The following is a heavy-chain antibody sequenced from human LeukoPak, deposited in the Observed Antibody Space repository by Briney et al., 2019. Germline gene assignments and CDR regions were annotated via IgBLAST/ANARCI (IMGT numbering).Heavy chain of an antibody. CDR3: AKAPHYGDYEGYFDY. J-gene: IGHJ4*02. CDR1: GFTFSSYA. V-gene: IGHV3-23*01. Sequence: PGGSLRLSCAASGFTFSSYAMSWVRQAPGKGLEWVSAISGSGGSTYYADSVKGRFTISRDNSKNTLYLQMTGLRAEDTAVYYCAKAPHYGDYEGYFDYWGQGTLVTVSS. D-gene: IGHD4-17*01. CDR2: ISGSGGST.